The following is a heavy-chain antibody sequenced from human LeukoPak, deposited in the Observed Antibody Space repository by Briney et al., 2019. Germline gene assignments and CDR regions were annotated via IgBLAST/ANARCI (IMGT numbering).Heavy chain of an antibody. CDR2: IYPSGST. CDR3: AREGGVVVPAAILDYYYYYYYYMDV. Sequence: SETLSLTRTVSGGSFSSYYWSWIRQPAGKGLEWIGRIYPSGSTNYNPSLKSRVTMSVDTSKNQFSLKLSSVTAADTAVYYCAREGGVVVPAAILDYYYYYYYYMDVWGKGTTVTISS. V-gene: IGHV4-4*07. CDR1: GGSFSSYY. D-gene: IGHD2-2*01. J-gene: IGHJ6*03.